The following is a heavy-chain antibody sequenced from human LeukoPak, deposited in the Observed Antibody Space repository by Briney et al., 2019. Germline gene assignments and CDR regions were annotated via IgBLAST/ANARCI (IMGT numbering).Heavy chain of an antibody. J-gene: IGHJ4*02. D-gene: IGHD2-21*01. CDR1: GYSISSGFY. CDR2: IYHSGST. CDR3: ARQGPYCGGDCSNYLDF. Sequence: PSETLSLTCAVSGYSISSGFYWGWIRQPPGKGLGWIGSIYHSGSTYYNPPLKSRVTISVDMSKNQFSLKLSSVTAADTAMYDCARQGPYCGGDCSNYLDFWGQGTLVTVSS. V-gene: IGHV4-38-2*01.